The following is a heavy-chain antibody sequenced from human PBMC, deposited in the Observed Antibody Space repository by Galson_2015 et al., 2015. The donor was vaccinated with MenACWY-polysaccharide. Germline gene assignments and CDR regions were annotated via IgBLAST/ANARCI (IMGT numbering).Heavy chain of an antibody. CDR1: GFSFSNYV. V-gene: IGHV3-30*02. Sequence: SLRLSCAASGFSFSNYVMHWVRQAPGKGLEWVAFIRYDGSNKYYADSVKGRFTLSRDYSNNTLYLQMNSLRAEDAAVYYCAKGLGSAWFFFDYWGQGTLVTVSS. CDR3: AKGLGSAWFFFDY. D-gene: IGHD6-19*01. CDR2: IRYDGSNK. J-gene: IGHJ4*02.